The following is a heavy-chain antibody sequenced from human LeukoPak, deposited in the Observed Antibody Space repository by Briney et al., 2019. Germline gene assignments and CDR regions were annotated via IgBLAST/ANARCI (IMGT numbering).Heavy chain of an antibody. Sequence: PSQTLSLTYTVSGGSISSGGYYWSWIRQHPGKGLEWIGYIYYSGSTYYNPSLKSRVTISVDTSKNQFSLKLSSVTAADTAVYYCARYLWFGELSGWFDPWGQGTLVTVSS. CDR2: IYYSGST. J-gene: IGHJ5*02. V-gene: IGHV4-31*03. CDR3: ARYLWFGELSGWFDP. CDR1: GGSISSGGYY. D-gene: IGHD3-10*01.